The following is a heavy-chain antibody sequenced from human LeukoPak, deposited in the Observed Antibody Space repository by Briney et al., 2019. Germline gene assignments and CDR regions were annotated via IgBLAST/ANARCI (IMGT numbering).Heavy chain of an antibody. CDR1: GYTFTDYY. CDR2: INPNSGGT. CDR3: ARASSYGANWLDP. J-gene: IGHJ5*02. D-gene: IGHD4-17*01. V-gene: IGHV1-2*02. Sequence: ASVKVSCRASGYTFTDYYMHWVRQAPGQGLEWMGWINPNSGGTNYAQKFQGRVTMTRDTSISTAYMDLSRLRSDDTAVYYCARASSYGANWLDPWGQGTLVTVSS.